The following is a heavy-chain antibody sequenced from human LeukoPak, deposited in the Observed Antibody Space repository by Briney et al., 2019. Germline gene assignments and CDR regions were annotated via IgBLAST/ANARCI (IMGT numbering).Heavy chain of an antibody. V-gene: IGHV4-34*01. CDR3: ARDRYSYGYSDY. CDR2: INHSGST. J-gene: IGHJ4*02. Sequence: SETLSLTCAVYGGSFSGYYWSWIRQPPGKGLEWIGEINHSGSTNYNPSLKSRVTISVDTSKNQFSLKLSSVTAADTAVYYCARDRYSYGYSDYWGQGTLVTVSS. D-gene: IGHD5-18*01. CDR1: GGSFSGYY.